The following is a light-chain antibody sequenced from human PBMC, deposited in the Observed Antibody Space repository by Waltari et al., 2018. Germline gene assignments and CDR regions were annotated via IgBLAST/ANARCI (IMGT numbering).Light chain of an antibody. CDR1: SSNIGSYNL. CDR2: EVY. J-gene: IGLJ3*02. CDR3: CSYAGSNSWV. V-gene: IGLV2-23*02. Sequence: QSALIQPASVSGSPGQSITISCTGTSSNIGSYNLVSWYQQYPDKAPKVMIYEVYKRPSGVSNRCSGSKSGNTASLTISGLQAEDETDYYCCSYAGSNSWVFGGGTKVTVL.